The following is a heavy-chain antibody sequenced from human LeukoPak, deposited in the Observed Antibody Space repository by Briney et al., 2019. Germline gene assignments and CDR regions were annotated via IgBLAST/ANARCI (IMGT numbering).Heavy chain of an antibody. J-gene: IGHJ5*02. V-gene: IGHV4-31*03. CDR3: ASTIAAAGYNWFDP. CDR1: GGSISSGGYY. D-gene: IGHD6-13*01. Sequence: PSQTLSLTCTVSGGSISSGGYYWSWIRQHPGKGLEWIGYIYYRGSTYYNPSLKSRVTISVDTSKNQFSLKLSSVTAADTAVYYCASTIAAAGYNWFDPWGQGTLVTVSS. CDR2: IYYRGST.